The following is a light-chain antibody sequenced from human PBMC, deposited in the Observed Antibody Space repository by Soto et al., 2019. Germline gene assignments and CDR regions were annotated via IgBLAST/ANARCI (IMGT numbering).Light chain of an antibody. CDR2: GAS. J-gene: IGKJ1*01. Sequence: EIVMTQSPATLSVSPGERATLSCRASQGVSSSLAWYQQKPGQAPRLLIYGASTRATGVPARFSGSVSETEFTITISSLQSEDDAVYYCQQYNNGWTFGKGTKVEIK. CDR3: QQYNNGWT. V-gene: IGKV3-15*01. CDR1: QGVSSS.